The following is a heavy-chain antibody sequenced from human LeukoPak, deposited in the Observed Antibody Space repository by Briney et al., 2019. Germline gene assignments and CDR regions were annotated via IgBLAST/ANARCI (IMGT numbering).Heavy chain of an antibody. J-gene: IGHJ6*03. CDR2: IIPIFGTA. D-gene: IGHD5-18*01. Sequence: SVKVSCKASGGTFSSYAISWVRQAPGQGLEWMGGIIPIFGTANYAQKFQGRVTITADESASTAYMELSSLRSEDTAVYYCARGIQLWDRGWDYYYMDVWGKGTTVTVSS. CDR1: GGTFSSYA. CDR3: ARGIQLWDRGWDYYYMDV. V-gene: IGHV1-69*13.